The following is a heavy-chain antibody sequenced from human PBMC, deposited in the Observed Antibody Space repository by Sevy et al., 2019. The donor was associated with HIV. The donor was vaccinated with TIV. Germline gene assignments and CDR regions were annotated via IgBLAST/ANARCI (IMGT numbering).Heavy chain of an antibody. Sequence: ASVKVSCKASGGTFSSYAISWVRQAPGQGLEWMGGIIPIFGTANYAQKFQGRVTITADKSTSTAYMELSSLRSEDTAVYYWAGGWAARPLYYFDYWGQGTLVTVSS. CDR1: GGTFSSYA. V-gene: IGHV1-69*06. CDR3: AGGWAARPLYYFDY. D-gene: IGHD6-6*01. CDR2: IIPIFGTA. J-gene: IGHJ4*02.